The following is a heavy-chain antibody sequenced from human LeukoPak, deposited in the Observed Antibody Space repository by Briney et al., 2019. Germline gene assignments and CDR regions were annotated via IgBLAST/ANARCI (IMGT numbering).Heavy chain of an antibody. V-gene: IGHV3-53*01. CDR1: GFTVSSKY. CDR2: IYSDGST. D-gene: IGHD3-9*01. J-gene: IGHJ4*02. CDR3: ARDYDVLTGSQFDY. Sequence: GGSLRLSCAVSGFTVSSKYMSWVRQAPGKGLEWVSLIYSDGSTYYADSVKGRFTISRDNAKNTLYLQMNSLRAEDMAVYYCARDYDVLTGSQFDYWGQGTLVTVSS.